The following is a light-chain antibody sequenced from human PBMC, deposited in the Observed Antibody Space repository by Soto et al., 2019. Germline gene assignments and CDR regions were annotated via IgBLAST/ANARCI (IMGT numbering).Light chain of an antibody. V-gene: IGKV1-39*01. CDR3: QQSYSSPPT. J-gene: IGKJ1*01. CDR1: QAIRND. Sequence: DIQMTQSPSSLSASVGDRVTITCRASQAIRNDLGWYQQKPGKAPKFLIYGASSLQSGVPSRFSGSRSGPDFTLTISSLQPEDFATYYCQQSYSSPPTFGQGTKVDIK. CDR2: GAS.